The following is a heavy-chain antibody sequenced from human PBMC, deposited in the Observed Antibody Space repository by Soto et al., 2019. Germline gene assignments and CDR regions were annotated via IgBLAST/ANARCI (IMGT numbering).Heavy chain of an antibody. V-gene: IGHV3-23*01. J-gene: IGHJ6*02. CDR3: ARDLGRDYYYYGMDV. Sequence: GGSLRLSCAASEFTFSNCAMTWVRQAPGKGLEWVSSISGSGSITYYAESVKGRFAISRDNSKNTLYLQMNSLRAEDTAVYYCARDLGRDYYYYGMDVWGQGTTVTVSS. CDR1: EFTFSNCA. CDR2: ISGSGSIT.